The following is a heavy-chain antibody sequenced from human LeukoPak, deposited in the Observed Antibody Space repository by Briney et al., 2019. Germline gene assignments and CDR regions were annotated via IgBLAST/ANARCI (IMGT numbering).Heavy chain of an antibody. Sequence: SETLSLTCTVSGFSISSGSYYWSWIRQPAGKGLGWIGRIYTTRSTNHNPALKSLITISYTSKNQFSLKPTAVTAADTAVYYCARVDGSCSGGSCPSGNCFDHWGQGTLVTVSS. D-gene: IGHD2-15*01. CDR1: GFSISSGSYY. CDR3: ARVDGSCSGGSCPSGNCFDH. J-gene: IGHJ5*02. CDR2: IYTTRST. V-gene: IGHV4-61*02.